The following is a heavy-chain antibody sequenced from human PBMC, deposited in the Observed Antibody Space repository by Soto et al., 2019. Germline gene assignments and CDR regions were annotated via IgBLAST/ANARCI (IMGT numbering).Heavy chain of an antibody. D-gene: IGHD3-10*01. CDR2: IYYSGST. Sequence: LSLTCTVSGGSISSYYWSWIRQPPGKGLEWIGYIYYSGSTNYNPSLKSRVTISVDTSKNQFSLKLSSVTAADTAVYYCARVRSITMVRGIYYMDVWGKGTTVTVSS. J-gene: IGHJ6*03. V-gene: IGHV4-59*01. CDR1: GGSISSYY. CDR3: ARVRSITMVRGIYYMDV.